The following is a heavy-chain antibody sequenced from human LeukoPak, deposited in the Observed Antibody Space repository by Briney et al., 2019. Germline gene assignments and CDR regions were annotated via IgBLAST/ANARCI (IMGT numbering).Heavy chain of an antibody. Sequence: ASVKVSCKASGYTFTSYYMHWVRQAPGQGLEWMGIINPSGGSTSYAQKFQGRVTMTRDTSTSIVYMELRSLRSDDTAIYYCARDGAITPGGIDSFDIWGQGTMVTVSS. CDR3: ARDGAITPGGIDSFDI. CDR2: INPSGGST. J-gene: IGHJ3*02. D-gene: IGHD5-24*01. CDR1: GYTFTSYY. V-gene: IGHV1-46*01.